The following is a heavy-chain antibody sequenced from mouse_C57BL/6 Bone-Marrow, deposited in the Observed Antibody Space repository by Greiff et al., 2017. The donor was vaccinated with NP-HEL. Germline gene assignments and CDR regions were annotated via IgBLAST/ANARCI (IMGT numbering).Heavy chain of an antibody. CDR2: ISSGSSTI. CDR3: ARGGITTVVAHWYFDV. J-gene: IGHJ1*03. V-gene: IGHV5-17*01. CDR1: GFTFSDYG. Sequence: VQLKESGGGLVKPGGSLKLSCAASGFTFSDYGMHWVRQAPEKGLEWVAYISSGSSTIYYADTVKGRFTISRDNAKNTLFLQMTSLRSEDTAMYYCARGGITTVVAHWYFDVWGTGTTVTVSS. D-gene: IGHD1-1*01.